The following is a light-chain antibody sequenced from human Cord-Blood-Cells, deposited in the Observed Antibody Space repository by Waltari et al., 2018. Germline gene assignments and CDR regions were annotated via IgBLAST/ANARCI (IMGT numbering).Light chain of an antibody. J-gene: IGLJ1*01. Sequence: QSALTQPASVSGSPGQSITISCTGTSSDVGSYNLVSWYQQHPGKAPKLMIYEGSKRPSGVSKRFSGSTSGNTASLTISGLQAEDEADYYCCSYAGYVFGTGTKVTVL. CDR3: CSYAGYV. CDR2: EGS. CDR1: SSDVGSYNL. V-gene: IGLV2-23*01.